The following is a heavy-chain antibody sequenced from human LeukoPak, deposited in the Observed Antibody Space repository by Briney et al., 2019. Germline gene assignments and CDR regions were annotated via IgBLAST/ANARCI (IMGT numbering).Heavy chain of an antibody. J-gene: IGHJ4*02. D-gene: IGHD6-13*01. V-gene: IGHV3-23*01. CDR2: ISGSGGST. Sequence: PGGSLRLSCAASGFTFSSYAMSWVRQAPGKGLEWVSAISGSGGSTYYADSVKGRFTISRDNAKNSLFLQMNSLTAEDTAVYYCARAEDRSSWPLLLDYWGQGTLVTVSS. CDR3: ARAEDRSSWPLLLDY. CDR1: GFTFSSYA.